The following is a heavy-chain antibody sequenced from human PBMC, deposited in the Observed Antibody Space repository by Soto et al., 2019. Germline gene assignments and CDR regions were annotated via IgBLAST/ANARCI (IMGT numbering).Heavy chain of an antibody. CDR2: IIPIFGTA. J-gene: IGHJ6*02. V-gene: IGHV1-69*13. D-gene: IGHD3-3*01. CDR1: GGTFSSYA. Sequence: SVKVSCKASGGTFSSYAISWVRQAPGQGLEWMGGIIPIFGTANYAQKFQGRVTITADESASTAYMELSSLRSEDTAVYYCARSQERITIFGVVPGGHYYYYGMDVWGQGTTVTVSS. CDR3: ARSQERITIFGVVPGGHYYYYGMDV.